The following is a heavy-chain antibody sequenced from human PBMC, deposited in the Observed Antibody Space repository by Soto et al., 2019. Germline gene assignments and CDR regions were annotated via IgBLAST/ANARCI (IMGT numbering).Heavy chain of an antibody. D-gene: IGHD3-10*01. CDR1: GFSFSGYW. J-gene: IGHJ4*02. V-gene: IGHV3-74*01. CDR3: ARGGPYIYAPHYD. CDR2: INGDGSST. Sequence: EVQLVDSGGGLVQPGGSLRLSCATSGFSFSGYWIHWVRQAPGKGLVWVSHINGDGSSTNYADSVKGRFTISRDYAKNTLYLQMNSLRVEDTAVYYCARGGPYIYAPHYDWGQGTLVTVSS.